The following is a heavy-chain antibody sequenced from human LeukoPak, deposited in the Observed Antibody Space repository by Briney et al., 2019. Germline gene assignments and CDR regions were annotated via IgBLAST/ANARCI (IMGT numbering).Heavy chain of an antibody. CDR3: ARDTVGVTDY. Sequence: GGSLRLPCAASGFTFSSSWMSWVRQAPGKGLEWVTNIKPDGSEKYYVDSVKGRFTISRDNAKNSLFLQMNSLRAEDTALYYCARDTVGVTDYWGQGTLVTVSS. CDR1: GFTFSSSW. CDR2: IKPDGSEK. V-gene: IGHV3-7*01. J-gene: IGHJ4*02. D-gene: IGHD1-26*01.